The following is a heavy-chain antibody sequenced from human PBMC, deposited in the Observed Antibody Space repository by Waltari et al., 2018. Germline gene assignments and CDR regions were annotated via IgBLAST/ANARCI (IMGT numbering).Heavy chain of an antibody. D-gene: IGHD5-12*01. Sequence: EVQLVESGGGLVKPGGSLRLSCAASGFPSSTSSMNWFRQAPGKGLEWVSSISSSSSYIYYADSVKGRFTISRDNAKNSLYLQMNSLRAEDTAVYYCAREGRGATYYFDYWGQGTLVTVSS. CDR2: ISSSSSYI. CDR3: AREGRGATYYFDY. V-gene: IGHV3-21*01. J-gene: IGHJ4*02. CDR1: GFPSSTSS.